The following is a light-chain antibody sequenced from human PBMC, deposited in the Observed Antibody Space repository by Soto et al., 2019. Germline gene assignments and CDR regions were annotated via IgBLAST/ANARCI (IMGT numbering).Light chain of an antibody. CDR2: GAS. CDR1: QGIRND. V-gene: IGKV1-6*01. J-gene: IGKJ4*01. CDR3: LQDYNSPLS. Sequence: AIQMTQSPSSLSASVGDRVTITCRASQGIRNDLAWYQQKPGEAPKLLIYGASTLQAGVPSRFSGSGSGTDFTLTISSLQTEDFATYYCLQDYNSPLSFGGGTKVDIK.